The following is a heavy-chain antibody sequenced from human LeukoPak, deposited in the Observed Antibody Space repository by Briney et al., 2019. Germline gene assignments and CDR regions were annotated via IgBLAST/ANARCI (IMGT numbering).Heavy chain of an antibody. CDR3: ARQAGGLRKWSSFDP. Sequence: KASETLSLTCIVSGGPISVDYWNWIRQAPGKGLEWIGYIYYTGRTKYNPSLASRLTISIDTSKNQFSLKLSSVTAADTAVYYCARQAGGLRKWSSFDPWGQGTLVTVSS. V-gene: IGHV4-59*08. D-gene: IGHD2-8*02. J-gene: IGHJ5*02. CDR1: GGPISVDY. CDR2: IYYTGRT.